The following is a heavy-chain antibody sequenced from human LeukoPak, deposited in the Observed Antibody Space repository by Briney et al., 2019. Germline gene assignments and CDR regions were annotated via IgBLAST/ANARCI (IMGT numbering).Heavy chain of an antibody. CDR3: ARGRHDITMIVVVMTSVSYYLDV. J-gene: IGHJ6*03. Sequence: SETLSLTCAVYGWTFSGYHWTWIRQSPGKGLEWIGDINPSGSTYYNPSRKSRLSISVDTSKNKFSLNLRSVTAADTAVYYCARGRHDITMIVVVMTSVSYYLDVWGKGTTVTVS. CDR1: GWTFSGYH. V-gene: IGHV4-34*01. D-gene: IGHD3-22*01. CDR2: INPSGST.